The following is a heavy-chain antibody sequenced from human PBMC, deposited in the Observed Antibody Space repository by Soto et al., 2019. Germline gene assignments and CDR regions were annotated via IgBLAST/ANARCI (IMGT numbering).Heavy chain of an antibody. D-gene: IGHD2-15*01. Sequence: SETLSLTCTVSGGSIRSYYWSWIRQPPGKGLEYIGYIYNSGSTNYNPSLKSRVSISADTSKSQFSLKLNSVTAADTAVYYCAKADYSQTYFDYWGQGTLVTVSS. CDR1: GGSIRSYY. J-gene: IGHJ4*02. CDR3: AKADYSQTYFDY. CDR2: IYNSGST. V-gene: IGHV4-59*08.